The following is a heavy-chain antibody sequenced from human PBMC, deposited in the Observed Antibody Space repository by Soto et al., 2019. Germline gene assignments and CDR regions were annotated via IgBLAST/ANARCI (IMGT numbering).Heavy chain of an antibody. V-gene: IGHV4-31*03. D-gene: IGHD2-15*01. Sequence: QVQLQESGPGLVKPSQTLSLTCTVSCGSISSGGYYWIWIRQHPGKGLEWIGYIYYSGSTYYNPSLKSRVTIPVDTSKHQFSLKLSSVTAADTAVYYCARDECSGGSCPNWYFDLWGRGTLVTVSS. J-gene: IGHJ2*01. CDR3: ARDECSGGSCPNWYFDL. CDR2: IYYSGST. CDR1: CGSISSGGYY.